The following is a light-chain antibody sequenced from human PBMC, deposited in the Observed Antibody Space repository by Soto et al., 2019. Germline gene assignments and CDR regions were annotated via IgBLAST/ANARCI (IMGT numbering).Light chain of an antibody. Sequence: QSVLTQPASVSGSPGQSITISCTGTSSDVGGYNYVSWYQQHPGKAPKLMIYEVSNRPSGVSNRFSGSKSGNTASLTISGLQAEDEADYYCQSCDSSLSGSGAFGTGTKVTVL. CDR2: EVS. J-gene: IGLJ1*01. CDR3: QSCDSSLSGSGA. CDR1: SSDVGGYNY. V-gene: IGLV2-14*01.